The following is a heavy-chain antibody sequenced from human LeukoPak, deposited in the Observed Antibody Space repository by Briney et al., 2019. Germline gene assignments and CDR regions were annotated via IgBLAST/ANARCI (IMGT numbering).Heavy chain of an antibody. CDR2: INAGNGNT. V-gene: IGHV1-3*01. Sequence: ASVKVSCKASGYTFTSYAIHWVRQAPGQRLDWMGWINAGNGNTKYSQKFQGRVTITRDTSASTAYIDLSSLRSEDTAVYYCARDYFVSGSYYTDYWGQGTLVTVSS. CDR1: GYTFTSYA. J-gene: IGHJ4*01. D-gene: IGHD3-10*01. CDR3: ARDYFVSGSYYTDY.